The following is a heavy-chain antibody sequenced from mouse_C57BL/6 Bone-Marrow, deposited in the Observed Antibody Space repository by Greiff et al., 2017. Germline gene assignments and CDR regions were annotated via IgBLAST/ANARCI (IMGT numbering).Heavy chain of an antibody. CDR1: GYTFTSYG. CDR2: IYPRSGNT. CDR3: ARRLVYYDYAWFAY. Sequence: VQLQQSGAELARPGASVKLSCKASGYTFTSYGISWVKQRTGQGLEWIGEIYPRSGNTYYNEKFKGKATLTADKSSSTAYMELRSLTSGDSAVYFCARRLVYYDYAWFAYWGQGTLVTVSA. J-gene: IGHJ3*01. V-gene: IGHV1-81*01. D-gene: IGHD2-4*01.